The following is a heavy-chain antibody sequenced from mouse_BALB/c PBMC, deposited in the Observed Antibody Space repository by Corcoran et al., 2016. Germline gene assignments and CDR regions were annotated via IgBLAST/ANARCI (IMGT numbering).Heavy chain of an antibody. D-gene: IGHD4-1*01. CDR3: ANWYWYFDV. V-gene: IGHV14-3*02. J-gene: IGHJ1*01. CDR2: IDPANGNT. Sequence: EVQLQQSGAELVKPGASVKLSCTASGFNIKDTYMHWVKQRPEQGLEWIGRIDPANGNTKYDPKFQGKATITADTSSNTAYLQLSSLPSEDTAVYYCANWYWYFDVWGAGTTVTVSS. CDR1: GFNIKDTY.